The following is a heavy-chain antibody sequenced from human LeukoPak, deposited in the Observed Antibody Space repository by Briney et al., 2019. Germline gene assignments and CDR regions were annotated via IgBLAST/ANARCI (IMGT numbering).Heavy chain of an antibody. CDR2: IYSTGST. D-gene: IGHD2-2*01. CDR1: GGSISSYY. Sequence: PSETLSLTCTVSGGSISSYYWSWIRQPAGKGLEWIGRIYSTGSTNYNPSLKSRVTISVDTSKNQFSLKLSSVTAADTAVYYCARGDCSSTSCYPNWFDPWGQGTLVTVSS. CDR3: ARGDCSSTSCYPNWFDP. V-gene: IGHV4-4*07. J-gene: IGHJ5*02.